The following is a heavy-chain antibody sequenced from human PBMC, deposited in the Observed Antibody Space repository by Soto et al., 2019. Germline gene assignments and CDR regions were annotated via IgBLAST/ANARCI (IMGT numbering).Heavy chain of an antibody. CDR2: INQDGSEK. D-gene: IGHD2-8*02. V-gene: IGHV3-7*03. CDR3: AKAGPYYYYGMDV. J-gene: IGHJ6*02. Sequence: LRLSCAASGFTSSNYWMSWVRQAPGKGLEWVANINQDGSEKYYVDSVKGRFTISRDNAKNSLYLQMNSLRAEDTAVYYCAKAGPYYYYGMDVWGQGTTVTVSS. CDR1: GFTSSNYW.